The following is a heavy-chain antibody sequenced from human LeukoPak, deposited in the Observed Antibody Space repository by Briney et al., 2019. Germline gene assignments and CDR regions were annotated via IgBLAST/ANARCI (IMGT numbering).Heavy chain of an antibody. V-gene: IGHV3-7*05. CDR1: GFTFSNYL. CDR3: ARDNVRGVIITRYYYYGMDV. CDR2: IKQDGSEK. J-gene: IGHJ6*02. D-gene: IGHD3-10*01. Sequence: GGSLRLSCAASGFTFSNYLMRWVRQAPGKGLEWVANIKQDGSEKYYVDSVKGRFIISRDNAKNSLYLQMNSLRDEDTAVYYCARDNVRGVIITRYYYYGMDVWGQGTTVTVSS.